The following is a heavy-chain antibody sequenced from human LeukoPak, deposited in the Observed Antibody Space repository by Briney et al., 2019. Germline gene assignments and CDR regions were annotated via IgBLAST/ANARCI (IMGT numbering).Heavy chain of an antibody. D-gene: IGHD5-18*01. V-gene: IGHV3-11*01. CDR3: ARVGYSYGYLRNYYYYGMDV. CDR2: ISSSGSTI. CDR1: GFTFSDYY. J-gene: IGHJ6*02. Sequence: GGSLRLSCAASGFTFSDYYMSWIRQAPGKGLEWVSYISSSGSTIYYADSVKGRFTISRDNAKNSLYLQMNSLRAEDTAVYYCARVGYSYGYLRNYYYYGMDVWGQGTTVTVSS.